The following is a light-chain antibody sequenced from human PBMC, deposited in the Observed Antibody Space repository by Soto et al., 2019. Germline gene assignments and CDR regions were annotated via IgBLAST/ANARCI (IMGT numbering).Light chain of an antibody. CDR1: QSVYSNY. CDR2: GAS. V-gene: IGKV3-20*01. J-gene: IGKJ3*01. CDR3: QQYCSSPLT. Sequence: EIVLTQSPGTLSLSPGERATLSCRASQSVYSNYLAWYQQKPGQSPMLLMYGASTRVTGIPDRFSGSASGTDFTLTIGRLEPEDFAVYYCQQYCSSPLTFGAWTKVDIK.